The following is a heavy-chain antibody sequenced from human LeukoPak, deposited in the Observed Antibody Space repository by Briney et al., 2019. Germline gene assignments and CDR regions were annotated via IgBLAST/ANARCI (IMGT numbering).Heavy chain of an antibody. J-gene: IGHJ4*02. CDR3: ARDPGSGWPFFDY. D-gene: IGHD6-19*01. CDR1: GGSISSYY. V-gene: IGHV4-59*01. CDR2: IYYSGST. Sequence: SETLSLTCTVSGGSISSYYWSWIRQPPGKGLEWIGYIYYSGSTNYNPSLKSRATISVDTSKNQFSLKLSSVTAGDTAVYYCARDPGSGWPFFDYWGQGTLVTVSS.